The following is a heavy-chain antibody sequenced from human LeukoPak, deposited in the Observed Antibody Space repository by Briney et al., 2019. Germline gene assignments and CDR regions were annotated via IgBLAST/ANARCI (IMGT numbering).Heavy chain of an antibody. D-gene: IGHD6-13*01. V-gene: IGHV3-21*04. CDR2: ISSSSSYI. Sequence: PGGSLRLSCAASGFTFSSYSMNWVRQAPGKGLEWVSSISSSSSYIYYADSVKGRFTISRDNAKNSLYLQMNSLRAEDTAVYYCAKVAKGSSWYPSTSGYYMDVWGKGTTVTVSS. J-gene: IGHJ6*03. CDR1: GFTFSSYS. CDR3: AKVAKGSSWYPSTSGYYMDV.